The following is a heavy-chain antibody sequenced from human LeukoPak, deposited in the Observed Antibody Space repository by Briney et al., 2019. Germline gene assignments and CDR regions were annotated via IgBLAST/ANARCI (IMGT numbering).Heavy chain of an antibody. CDR3: ARVPSNYVSPDYYYYYYMDV. CDR2: IIPIFGTA. Sequence: SVKVSCEASGGTFSSYAISWVRQAPGQGLEWMGGIIPIFGTANYAQKFQGRVTITTDESTSTAYMELSSLRSEDTAVYYCARVPSNYVSPDYYYYYYMDVWGKGTTVTVSS. D-gene: IGHD4-11*01. J-gene: IGHJ6*03. V-gene: IGHV1-69*05. CDR1: GGTFSSYA.